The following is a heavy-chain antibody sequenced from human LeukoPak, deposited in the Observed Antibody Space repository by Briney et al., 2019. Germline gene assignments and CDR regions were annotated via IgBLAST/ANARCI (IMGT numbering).Heavy chain of an antibody. J-gene: IGHJ3*02. CDR3: ASPYYYDSSGQTANSFDI. CDR1: GGTFNNYA. CDR2: FIPMFGIP. V-gene: IGHV1-69*04. Sequence: GASVKVSCKASGGTFNNYAINWVRQAPGQGLEWMGRFIPMFGIPNYAQKFQGRVTMTADKITSIAYMELGSLRSEDTAIYYCASPYYYDSSGQTANSFDIWGQGTKVTVSS. D-gene: IGHD3-22*01.